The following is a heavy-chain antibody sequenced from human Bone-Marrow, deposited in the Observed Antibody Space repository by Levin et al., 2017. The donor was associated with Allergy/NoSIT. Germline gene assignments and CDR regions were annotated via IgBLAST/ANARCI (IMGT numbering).Heavy chain of an antibody. CDR1: GGSISSGGYY. D-gene: IGHD2-21*02. CDR2: IYHRGST. Sequence: KASETLSLTCTVSGGSISSGGYYWSWIRQHPGKGLEWIGHIYHRGSTYYNPSLKSRVTISVDTSKNQFSLKLISVTAADTAVYYCARSAVVTAIFDYWGQGTLVTVSS. CDR3: ARSAVVTAIFDY. J-gene: IGHJ4*02. V-gene: IGHV4-31*03.